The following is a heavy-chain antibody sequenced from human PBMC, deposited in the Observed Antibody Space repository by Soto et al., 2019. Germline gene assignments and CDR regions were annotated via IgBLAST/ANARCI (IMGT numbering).Heavy chain of an antibody. CDR3: ARQQGADYSYYGMDV. CDR2: IYPGDSDT. Sequence: PGESLKISCKGSGYSFTSDWIGWVRQMPEKGLEWMGIIYPGDSDTRYSPSFPGQVTISADKSISTAYLQWSSLKASDTASYYCARQQGADYSYYGMDVWGQGTTVTVSS. J-gene: IGHJ6*02. V-gene: IGHV5-51*01. CDR1: GYSFTSDW.